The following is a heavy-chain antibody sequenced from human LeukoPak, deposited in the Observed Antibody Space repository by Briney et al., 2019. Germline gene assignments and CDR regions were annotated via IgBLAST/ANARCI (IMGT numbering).Heavy chain of an antibody. D-gene: IGHD2-15*01. V-gene: IGHV1-2*02. CDR1: GYTFTGYY. J-gene: IGHJ5*02. CDR2: INPNSGDT. CDR3: ARDRVGYCSGGSCYPNWFDP. Sequence: ASVKVSCKASGYTFTGYYMHWVRQAPGQGLEWMGWINPNSGDTNYAQKFQGRVTMTRDTSISTAYMELSRLRSDDTGVYYCARDRVGYCSGGSCYPNWFDPWGQGTLVTVSS.